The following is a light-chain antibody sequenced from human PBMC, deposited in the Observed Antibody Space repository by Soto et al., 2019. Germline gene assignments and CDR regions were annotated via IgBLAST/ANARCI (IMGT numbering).Light chain of an antibody. V-gene: IGKV3-15*01. CDR3: QQYNIWPPHT. CDR1: QSVSSN. J-gene: IGKJ4*02. Sequence: IVMTQSPATLSVSPGERATLSCRASQSVSSNLAWYQQKPGQAPRLLIYGASTRATGIPARFSGSGSGTEFTLTISSLQSEDFAVNYCQQYNIWPPHTFGELTKVDIK. CDR2: GAS.